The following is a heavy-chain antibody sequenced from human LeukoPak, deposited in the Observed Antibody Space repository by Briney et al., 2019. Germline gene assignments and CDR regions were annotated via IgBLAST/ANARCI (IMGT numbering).Heavy chain of an antibody. CDR2: IYYGGST. D-gene: IGHD3-9*01. CDR1: GGSISSYY. J-gene: IGHJ4*02. CDR3: ARDSKRITRL. V-gene: IGHV4-59*12. Sequence: SSESLSLTCTVSGGSISSYYWSWIRQPPGKGLEWIGYIYYGGSTYYNPSLKSRVTISVDTSKNQFSLKLSSVTAADTAVYYCARDSKRITRLWGQGTLVTVSS.